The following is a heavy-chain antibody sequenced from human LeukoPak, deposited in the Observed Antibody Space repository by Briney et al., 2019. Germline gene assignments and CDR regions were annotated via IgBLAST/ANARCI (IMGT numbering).Heavy chain of an antibody. CDR3: AKDGRGIICES. V-gene: IGHV3-23*01. D-gene: IGHD3-10*01. CDR2: FIIDEFIT. J-gene: IGHJ5*02. CDR1: GFSVKSYS. Sequence: GGSLRLSCAASGFSVKSYSMNLVRQAPGKGLERVSSFIIDEFITHYADSVQGRFTISRDNSENTLYLQMNSLRAEDTGVYYCAKDGRGIICESWGQGTLVTVSS.